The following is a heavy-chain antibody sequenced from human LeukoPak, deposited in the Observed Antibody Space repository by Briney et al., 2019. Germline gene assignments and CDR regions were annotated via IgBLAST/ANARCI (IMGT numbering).Heavy chain of an antibody. CDR2: ISSSNSFI. J-gene: IGHJ4*02. Sequence: GGSLRLSCAASGFTFSSYHMHWVRQPPGKGLEWVSSISSSNSFIYYADSMKGRFTISRDNAKNSLYLQMNSLRAEDTAVYYCARAYRDGYNFYYFDYWGQGTLVTVSS. D-gene: IGHD5-24*01. CDR3: ARAYRDGYNFYYFDY. V-gene: IGHV3-21*01. CDR1: GFTFSSYH.